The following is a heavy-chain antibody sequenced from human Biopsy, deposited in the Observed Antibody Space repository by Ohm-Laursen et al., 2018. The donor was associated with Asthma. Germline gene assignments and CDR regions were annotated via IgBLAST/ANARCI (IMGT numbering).Heavy chain of an antibody. CDR2: ISVYNGNT. CDR1: GYTFSSAG. J-gene: IGHJ6*02. V-gene: IGHV1-18*01. CDR3: ARAVDYSHYYGIDV. D-gene: IGHD3-10*01. Sequence: EASVKVSCKTSGYTFSSAGITWVRQAPGQGLEWMGWISVYNGNTEVAQKLQDRVTMITDTSTSTAYMELRSLRSDDTAVYFCARAVDYSHYYGIDVWGQGTTVTVS.